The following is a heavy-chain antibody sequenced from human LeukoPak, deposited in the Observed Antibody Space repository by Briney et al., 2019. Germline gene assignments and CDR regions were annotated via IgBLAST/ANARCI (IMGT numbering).Heavy chain of an antibody. CDR3: ARGADQEFDF. J-gene: IGHJ4*02. CDR2: INPRDGST. Sequence: VASVKVSCKSSGHTLNNHFIHWVRQALGQGLEWMGMINPRDGSTRTLQRFQGRLTMTRDTSTSTLYMGLSSLRSEDTATYFCARGADQEFDFWGQGTLVTVSS. V-gene: IGHV1-46*02. CDR1: GHTLNNHF.